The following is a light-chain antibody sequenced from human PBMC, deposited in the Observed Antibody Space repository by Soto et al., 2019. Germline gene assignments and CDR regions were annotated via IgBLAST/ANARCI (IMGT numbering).Light chain of an antibody. CDR3: HQYNSLPLT. V-gene: IGKV1-16*02. CDR1: QGISNY. Sequence: DIQMTQSPSSLSASVGDRVTITCRASQGISNYLGWFQQKPGQAPKSLIYSASSLQSGVLSKFSGSGSGTDFTLTISSLQPEDSATYDCHQYNSLPLTFGGGTKVEI. CDR2: SAS. J-gene: IGKJ4*01.